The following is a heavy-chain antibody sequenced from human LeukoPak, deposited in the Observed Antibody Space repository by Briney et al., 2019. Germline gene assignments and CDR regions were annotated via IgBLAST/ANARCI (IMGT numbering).Heavy chain of an antibody. Sequence: PGGSLRLSCAASGFTFSSYAMSWLRQAPGKGLQWVSAISGSGGSTYYADSVKGRFTISRDNSKNTLYLQMNSLRAEDTAVYYCAKYDSSGYYYDYFDYWGQGTLVTASP. CDR3: AKYDSSGYYYDYFDY. J-gene: IGHJ4*02. CDR2: ISGSGGST. CDR1: GFTFSSYA. V-gene: IGHV3-23*01. D-gene: IGHD3-22*01.